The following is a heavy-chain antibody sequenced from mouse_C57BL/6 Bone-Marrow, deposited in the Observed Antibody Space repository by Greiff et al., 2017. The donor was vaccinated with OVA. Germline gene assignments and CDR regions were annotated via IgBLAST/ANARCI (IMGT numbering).Heavy chain of an antibody. CDR2: IRNKANNHAT. CDR3: TPLSITTVVAPGFAY. J-gene: IGHJ3*01. CDR1: GFTFSDAW. D-gene: IGHD1-1*01. Sequence: EVHLVESGGGLVQPGGSMKLSCAASGFTFSDAWMDWVRQSPEKGLEWVAEIRNKANNHATYYAESVKGRFTISRDDSKSSVYLQMNSLRAEDTGIYYCTPLSITTVVAPGFAYWGQGTLVTVSA. V-gene: IGHV6-6*01.